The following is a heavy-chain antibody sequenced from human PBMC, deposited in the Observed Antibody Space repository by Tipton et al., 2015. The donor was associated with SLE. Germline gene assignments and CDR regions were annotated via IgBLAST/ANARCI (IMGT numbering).Heavy chain of an antibody. Sequence: TLSLTCAVYGGSFSGDSWSCIRQPPGKGLEWIGYIYYSGTTNYNPSLKSRVTISVDTSKNQFSLKITSVTAADTAVYYCARVSRPSSCTWKYFDYWGQGPLVTVSS. V-gene: IGHV4-59*12. J-gene: IGHJ4*02. CDR1: GGSFSGDS. CDR3: ARVSRPSSCTWKYFDY. CDR2: IYYSGTT. D-gene: IGHD1-1*01.